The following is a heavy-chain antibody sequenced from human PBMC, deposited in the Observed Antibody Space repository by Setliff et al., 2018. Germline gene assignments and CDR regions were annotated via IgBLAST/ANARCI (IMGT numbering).Heavy chain of an antibody. Sequence: GGSLRLSCAAAGFTFSSYWMHWVRQASGKRLMWVSRINNDGSSTTYADSVKGRFTISRDNAKNTLYLQLNSLRAEGTAIYYCAGGYPSNFDYWGQGTLVTVSS. CDR1: GFTFSSYW. CDR3: AGGYPSNFDY. J-gene: IGHJ4*02. V-gene: IGHV3-74*01. CDR2: INNDGSST. D-gene: IGHD3-22*01.